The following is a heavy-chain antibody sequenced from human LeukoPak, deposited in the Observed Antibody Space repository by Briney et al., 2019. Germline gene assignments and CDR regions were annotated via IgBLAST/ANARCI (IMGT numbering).Heavy chain of an antibody. D-gene: IGHD4-17*01. CDR2: INHSGST. CDR3: ARELATVTNYFDY. V-gene: IGHV4-34*01. Sequence: SETLSLTCAVYGGSFSGYYWSWIRQPPGKGLEWIGEINHSGSTNYNPSLKSRVTISVDTSKNQFSLKLSSVTAADTAVYYSARELATVTNYFDYWGQGTLVTVSS. J-gene: IGHJ4*02. CDR1: GGSFSGYY.